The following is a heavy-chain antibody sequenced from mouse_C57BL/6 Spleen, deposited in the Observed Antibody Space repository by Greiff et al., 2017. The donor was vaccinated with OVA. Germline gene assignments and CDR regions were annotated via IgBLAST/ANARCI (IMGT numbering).Heavy chain of an antibody. CDR3: AREGRDYFDY. J-gene: IGHJ2*01. Sequence: VQLQQSGAELVRPGASVKLSCKASGYTFTDYYINWVKQRPGQGLEWIARIYPGSGNTYYNEKFKGKATLTAEKSSSTAYMQLSSLTSEDSAVYFCAREGRDYFDYWGQGTTLTVSS. V-gene: IGHV1-76*01. CDR1: GYTFTDYY. CDR2: IYPGSGNT.